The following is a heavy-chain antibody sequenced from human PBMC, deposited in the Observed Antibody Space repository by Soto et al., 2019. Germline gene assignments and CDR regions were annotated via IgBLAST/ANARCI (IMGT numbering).Heavy chain of an antibody. V-gene: IGHV5-10-1*01. Sequence: GGSLKISCKGSGYSFTSYWISWVRQMPGKGLEWMGRIDPSDSYTNYSPSFQGHVTISADKSISTAYLQWSSLKASDTAMYYCARWYSSSSHYYYYGMDVWGQGTTVTVSS. CDR3: ARWYSSSSHYYYYGMDV. D-gene: IGHD6-6*01. CDR1: GYSFTSYW. CDR2: IDPSDSYT. J-gene: IGHJ6*02.